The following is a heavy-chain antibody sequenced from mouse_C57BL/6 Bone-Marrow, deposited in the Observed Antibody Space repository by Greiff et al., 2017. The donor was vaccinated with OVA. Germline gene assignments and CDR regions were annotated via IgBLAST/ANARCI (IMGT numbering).Heavy chain of an antibody. V-gene: IGHV2-6-1*01. CDR1: GFSLTSYG. CDR3: ARHRDYYGSSYLDY. D-gene: IGHD1-1*01. Sequence: VQVVESGPGLVAPSQSLSITCTVSGFSLTSYGVHWVRQPPGKGLEWLVVIWSDGSTTYNSALKSRLSISKDNSKSQVFLKMNSLQTDDTAMYYCARHRDYYGSSYLDYWGQGTTLTVSS. J-gene: IGHJ2*01. CDR2: IWSDGST.